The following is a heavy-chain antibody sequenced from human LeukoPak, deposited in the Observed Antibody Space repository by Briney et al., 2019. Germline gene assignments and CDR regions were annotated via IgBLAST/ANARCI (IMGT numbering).Heavy chain of an antibody. D-gene: IGHD1-1*01. CDR1: GFTFSSYG. Sequence: GRSLRLSYAASGFTFSSYGMHWVRQAPGKGLEWVAVISYDGSNKYYADSVKGRFTISRDNSKNTLYLQMNSLRAEDTAVYYCAKDMGETGTTAPSPVDYWGQGTLVTVSS. CDR3: AKDMGETGTTAPSPVDY. J-gene: IGHJ4*02. V-gene: IGHV3-30*18. CDR2: ISYDGSNK.